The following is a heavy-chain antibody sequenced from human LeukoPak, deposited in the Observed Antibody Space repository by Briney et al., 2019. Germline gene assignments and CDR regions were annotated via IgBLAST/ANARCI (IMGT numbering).Heavy chain of an antibody. CDR3: ASYSSGWYGSFFYFDY. CDR2: IYYSGST. Sequence: SETLSLTCTVSGGSISSYYWSWLRQPPGKGLEGMGYIYYSGSTNYNPSLKSRVTISVDTSKNQFSLKLSSVTAADTAVYYCASYSSGWYGSFFYFDYWGRGTLVTVSS. V-gene: IGHV4-59*01. D-gene: IGHD6-19*01. CDR1: GGSISSYY. J-gene: IGHJ4*02.